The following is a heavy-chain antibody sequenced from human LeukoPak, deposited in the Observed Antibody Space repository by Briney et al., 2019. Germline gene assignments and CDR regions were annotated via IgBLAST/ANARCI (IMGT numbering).Heavy chain of an antibody. CDR3: ARDPTTQTFDY. Sequence: AASVKVSFKASGGTFSSYAISWVRQAPGQGLEWMGGIIPIFGTANYAQKFQGRVTITADESTSTAYMELSSLRSEDTAVYYCARDPTTQTFDYWGQGTLVTVSS. D-gene: IGHD4-11*01. CDR2: IIPIFGTA. CDR1: GGTFSSYA. V-gene: IGHV1-69*13. J-gene: IGHJ4*02.